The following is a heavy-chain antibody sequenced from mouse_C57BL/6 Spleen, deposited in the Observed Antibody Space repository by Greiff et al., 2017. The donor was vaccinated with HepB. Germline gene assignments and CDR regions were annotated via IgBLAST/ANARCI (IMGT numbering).Heavy chain of an antibody. J-gene: IGHJ2*01. D-gene: IGHD2-4*01. CDR3: TRIPLYDYDKKDYFDY. V-gene: IGHV1-15*01. CDR1: GYTFTDYE. Sequence: VQLQQSGAELVRPGASVTLSCKASGYTFTDYEMHWVKQTPVHGLEWIGAIDPETGGTAYNQKFKGKAILTADKSSSTAHMELRSLTSEDSAVYYCTRIPLYDYDKKDYFDYWGQGTTLTVSS. CDR2: IDPETGGT.